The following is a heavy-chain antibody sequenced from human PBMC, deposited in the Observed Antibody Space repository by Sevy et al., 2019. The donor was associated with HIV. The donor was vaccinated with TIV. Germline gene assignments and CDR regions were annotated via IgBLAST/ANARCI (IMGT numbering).Heavy chain of an antibody. CDR3: AKEGYYYDSRSSDWFDP. Sequence: GSLRLSCAASGFNFSPYAMHWVRQGPGKGLEWVATISSDGSTKNYVDSVKGRFSISRDNSKNTLFLQMNNLTPEDTAVFYCAKEGYYYDSRSSDWFDPWGQGTLVTVSS. V-gene: IGHV3-30*18. CDR2: ISSDGSTK. J-gene: IGHJ5*02. D-gene: IGHD3-22*01. CDR1: GFNFSPYA.